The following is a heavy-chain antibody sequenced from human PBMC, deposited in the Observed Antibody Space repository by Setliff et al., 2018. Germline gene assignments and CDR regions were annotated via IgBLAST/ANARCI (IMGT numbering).Heavy chain of an antibody. J-gene: IGHJ4*02. V-gene: IGHV1-18*01. D-gene: IGHD2-8*02. CDR3: VRSSAPQIVLAADFDR. CDR2: ISPYTGKT. Sequence: ASVKVSCKTSGYTFTNFGISWVRQAPGQGLEWLGSISPYTGKTNYPERLQGRITMTTDTLTSTVYMELRSLRPDDTALYYCVRSSAPQIVLAADFDRWGQGTLVTVSS. CDR1: GYTFTNFG.